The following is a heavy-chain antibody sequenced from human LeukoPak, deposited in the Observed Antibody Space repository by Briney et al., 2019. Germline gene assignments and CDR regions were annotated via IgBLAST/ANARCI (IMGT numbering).Heavy chain of an antibody. D-gene: IGHD6-6*01. CDR2: ISGSGGST. V-gene: IGHV3-23*01. CDR3: AKDRTSSPGAY. Sequence: GGSLILSCAASGFTFSNSAMSWARQAPGKGLEWVSGISGSGGSTYYAESVKGRFTISRDNSKNTLYLQMNSLRAEDTAVYYCAKDRTSSPGAYWGQGTLVTVSS. J-gene: IGHJ4*02. CDR1: GFTFSNSA.